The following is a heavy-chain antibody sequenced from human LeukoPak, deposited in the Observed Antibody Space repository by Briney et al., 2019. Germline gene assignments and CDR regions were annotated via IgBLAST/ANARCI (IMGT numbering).Heavy chain of an antibody. CDR1: GDYISSSSYY. CDR2: IYHSGRT. Sequence: PSETLSLTCAVSGDYISSSSYYWGWIRQSPGTGLEWIGDIYHSGRTYYNPSLKSRVAISIDTSKNQFSLRLRSMTAAGTAVFYCARRRYYDSTGYFEWGRGTLVTVSS. D-gene: IGHD3-22*01. CDR3: ARRRYYDSTGYFE. V-gene: IGHV4-39*01. J-gene: IGHJ1*01.